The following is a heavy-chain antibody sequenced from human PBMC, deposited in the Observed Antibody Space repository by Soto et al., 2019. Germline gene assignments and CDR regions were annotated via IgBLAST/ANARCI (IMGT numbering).Heavy chain of an antibody. J-gene: IGHJ3*02. Sequence: QVQLVESGGGLVKPGGSLRLSCAASGFTFSDYYMTWIRQAPGKGLEWVSYISSSGTGIYYPDTVKGRLTISRDNAKNAQYRQMSSRRAEDTAVYYCARAYSDAFDIWGKGTMVTVSS. CDR1: GFTFSDYY. D-gene: IGHD2-15*01. V-gene: IGHV3-11*01. CDR2: ISSSGTGI. CDR3: ARAYSDAFDI.